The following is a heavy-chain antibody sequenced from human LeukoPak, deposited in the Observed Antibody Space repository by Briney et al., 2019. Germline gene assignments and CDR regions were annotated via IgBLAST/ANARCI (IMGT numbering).Heavy chain of an antibody. V-gene: IGHV4-34*01. CDR1: GGSFSGYY. J-gene: IGHJ4*02. CDR2: INHSGST. Sequence: SETLSLTCAVYGGSFSGYYWSWIRQPPGKGLEWIGEINHSGSTNYNPSLKSRVTISVDTSKNQFSLKLSSVTAADTAVYYCARRKTGLLWFGEPFFDYWGQGPLVTVSS. D-gene: IGHD3-10*01. CDR3: ARRKTGLLWFGEPFFDY.